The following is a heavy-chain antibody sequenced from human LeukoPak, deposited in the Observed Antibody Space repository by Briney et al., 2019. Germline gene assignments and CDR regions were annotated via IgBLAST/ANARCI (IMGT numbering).Heavy chain of an antibody. CDR1: GGSISSYY. Sequence: SETLSLTCTVSGGSISSYYWSWIRQPPGKGLEWIGDIYYSVSTNYNPSLKSRVTISVDTSKNQFSLKLSSVTAADTAVYYCARDGIGAVGRIDYWGQGTLVTVSS. D-gene: IGHD1-26*01. J-gene: IGHJ4*02. CDR3: ARDGIGAVGRIDY. V-gene: IGHV4-59*12. CDR2: IYYSVST.